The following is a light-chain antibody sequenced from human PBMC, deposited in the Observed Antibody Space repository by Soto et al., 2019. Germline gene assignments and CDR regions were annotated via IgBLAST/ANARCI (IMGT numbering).Light chain of an antibody. CDR3: FSKISGFVYG. V-gene: IGLV2-14*01. CDR1: NTDLGVYGY. CDR2: DVN. Sequence: QSVLAQPSSVSGSFGQSITISCSGPNTDLGVYGYVSWYQHHPGKAPKLLIYDVNNRPSGISDRFSGSKSGDTASLTISGLQAEDEADYFCFSKISGFVYGFGTGTKVNVL. J-gene: IGLJ1*01.